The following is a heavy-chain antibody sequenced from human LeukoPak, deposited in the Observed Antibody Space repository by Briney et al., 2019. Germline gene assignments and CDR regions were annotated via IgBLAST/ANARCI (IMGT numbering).Heavy chain of an antibody. CDR2: IYTSGST. D-gene: IGHD5-18*01. J-gene: IGHJ6*02. CDR3: ARTPPDTTHYYYYYGMDV. CDR1: GGSISSYY. V-gene: IGHV4-4*07. Sequence: KASETLSLTCTVSGGSISSYYWSWIRQPAGKGLEWIGRIYTSGSTNYNPSLKSRVTMSVDTSKNQFSLKLSSVTAADTAVYYCARTPPDTTHYYYYYGMDVWGQGTTVTVSS.